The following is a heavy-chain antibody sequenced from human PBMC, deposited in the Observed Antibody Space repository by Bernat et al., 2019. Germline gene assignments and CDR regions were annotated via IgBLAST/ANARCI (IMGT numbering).Heavy chain of an antibody. CDR3: AKVGASLDLLQKDYYYGMDV. Sequence: EVQLVESGGVVVQPGGSLRLSCAASGFTFDDYAMHWVRQAPGKGLEWVSLISGDGGSTYYADSVKGRFTISRDNSKNSLYLQMNSLRTEDTALYYCAKVGASLDLLQKDYYYGMDVWGQGTTVTVSS. D-gene: IGHD1-26*01. J-gene: IGHJ6*02. CDR1: GFTFDDYA. V-gene: IGHV3-43*02. CDR2: ISGDGGST.